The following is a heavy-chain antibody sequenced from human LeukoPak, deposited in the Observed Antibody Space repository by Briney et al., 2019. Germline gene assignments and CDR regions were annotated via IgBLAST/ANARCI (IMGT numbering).Heavy chain of an antibody. CDR2: ISGGGGST. CDR3: AKGGKWDVTPFDY. Sequence: QTGGSLRLSCAASGFTFTSYSMNWVRQAPGKGLEWVSIISGGGGSTYYADSVKGRFTISRDNSKNTLYLQVNSLRAEDTAVYYCAKGGKWDVTPFDYWGQGTLVTVSS. V-gene: IGHV3-23*01. CDR1: GFTFTSYS. J-gene: IGHJ4*02. D-gene: IGHD1-26*01.